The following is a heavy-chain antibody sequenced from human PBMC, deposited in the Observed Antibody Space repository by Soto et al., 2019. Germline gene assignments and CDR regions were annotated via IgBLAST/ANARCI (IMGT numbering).Heavy chain of an antibody. Sequence: VQLLESGGGLVQPGGSLRLSCAASGFTFSSYAMSWVRQAPGKGLEWVSAISGSGGSTYYADSVKGRFTISRDNSKNTLYRQTNSLRAEDTAVYYCAKDGYYYGSGSFQHWGQGTLVTVSS. D-gene: IGHD3-10*01. CDR2: ISGSGGST. V-gene: IGHV3-23*01. CDR1: GFTFSSYA. J-gene: IGHJ1*01. CDR3: AKDGYYYGSGSFQH.